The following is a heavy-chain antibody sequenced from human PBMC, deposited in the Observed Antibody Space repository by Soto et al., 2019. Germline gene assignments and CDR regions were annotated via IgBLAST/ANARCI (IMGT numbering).Heavy chain of an antibody. V-gene: IGHV3-23*01. CDR2: ISGSGRTI. CDR1: GLDFSSEV. Sequence: GSLRLSCAASGLDFSSEVMCWVRQAPGKGLEWVSSISGSGRTIYHADSMRGRFAISRDNSKNSLYLQLNNLRVDDTAVYYCEKVGPSYYYGMDVWGQGTTVTVSS. D-gene: IGHD1-26*01. CDR3: EKVGPSYYYGMDV. J-gene: IGHJ6*02.